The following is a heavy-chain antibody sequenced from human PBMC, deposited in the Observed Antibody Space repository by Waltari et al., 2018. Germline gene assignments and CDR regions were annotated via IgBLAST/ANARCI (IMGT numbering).Heavy chain of an antibody. CDR2: INHSGST. V-gene: IGHV4-34*01. CDR1: GGSFSGYY. Sequence: QVQLPQWGAGLLKPSETLSLTCAVYGGSFSGYYWSWIRQPPGKGLEWIGEINHSGSTNYNPSLKSRVTISVDTSKNQFSLKLSSVTAADTAVYYCARGPGYYGSGSYYYWGQGTLVTVSS. CDR3: ARGPGYYGSGSYYY. D-gene: IGHD3-10*01. J-gene: IGHJ4*02.